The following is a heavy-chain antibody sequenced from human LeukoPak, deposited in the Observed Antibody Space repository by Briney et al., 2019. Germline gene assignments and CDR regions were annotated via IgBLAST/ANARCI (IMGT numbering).Heavy chain of an antibody. V-gene: IGHV3-11*03. CDR3: VCGFATAYDMDV. CDR1: GFIFSDYY. J-gene: IGHJ6*02. Sequence: GGSLRLSCAASGFIFSDYYMSWIRQAPGKGLERVSYISSSSRDTNYADSVEGRFTFSRDNAKKSVYLQMNSLRAEDTAVYYCVCGFATAYDMDVWGQGTTVTVSS. D-gene: IGHD3-3*01. CDR2: ISSSSRDT.